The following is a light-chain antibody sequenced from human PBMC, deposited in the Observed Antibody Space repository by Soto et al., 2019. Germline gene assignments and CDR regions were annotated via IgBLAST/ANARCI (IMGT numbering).Light chain of an antibody. CDR2: DAS. V-gene: IGKV1-13*02. Sequence: AIQLTQSPSSLSASVGDRVTITCRASQGISSALAWYQQKPGKAPKLLIYDASSLESGVPSRFSGSGSGTDFTLTIISLQPEDLATYYCQQFNSYPSTFGQGTRLEIK. CDR1: QGISSA. J-gene: IGKJ5*01. CDR3: QQFNSYPST.